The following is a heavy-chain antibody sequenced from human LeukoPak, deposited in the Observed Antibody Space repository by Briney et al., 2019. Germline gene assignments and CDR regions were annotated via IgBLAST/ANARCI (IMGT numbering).Heavy chain of an antibody. CDR1: GGTFSSYA. CDR3: ARASSGYYYYFDY. CDR2: IIPIFGTA. J-gene: IGHJ4*02. V-gene: IGHV1-69*01. Sequence: SVTVSCTASGGTFSSYAISWVRQAPGQGLEWMGGIIPIFGTANYAQKFQGRVTITADESTSTAYMELSSLRSEDTAVYYCARASSGYYYYFDYWGQGTLVTVSS. D-gene: IGHD3-22*01.